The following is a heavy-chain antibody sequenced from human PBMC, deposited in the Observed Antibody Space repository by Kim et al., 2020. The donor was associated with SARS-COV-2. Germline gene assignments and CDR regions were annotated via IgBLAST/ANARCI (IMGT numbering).Heavy chain of an antibody. V-gene: IGHV4-39*01. J-gene: IGHJ4*02. Sequence: SETLSLTCTVSGGSISSSSYYWGWIRQPPGKGLEWIGSIYYSGSTYYNPSLKSRVTISVDTSKNQFSLKLSSVTAADTAVYYCARAIITMVRGVISRYYFDYWGQGTLVTVSS. D-gene: IGHD3-10*01. CDR1: GGSISSSSYY. CDR3: ARAIITMVRGVISRYYFDY. CDR2: IYYSGST.